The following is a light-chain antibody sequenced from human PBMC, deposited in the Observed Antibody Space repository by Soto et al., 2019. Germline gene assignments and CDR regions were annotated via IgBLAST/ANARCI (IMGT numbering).Light chain of an antibody. CDR3: CSYAGCSAFV. CDR2: EGS. Sequence: QSALTQPASVSGSPGQSITISCTGTSSDVGSYHLVSWYQHHPGKAPKLMIYEGSKRPSGVSNRFSGSKSGTTASLTISGLQAEDEADYYCCSYAGCSAFVFGTGTKVTVL. V-gene: IGLV2-23*01. CDR1: SSDVGSYHL. J-gene: IGLJ1*01.